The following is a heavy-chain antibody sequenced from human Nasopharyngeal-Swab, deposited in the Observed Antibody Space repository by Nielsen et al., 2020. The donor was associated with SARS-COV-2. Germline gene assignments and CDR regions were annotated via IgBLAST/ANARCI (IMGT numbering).Heavy chain of an antibody. V-gene: IGHV3-30-3*01. Sequence: GESLKISCVASGFTGSSYAMHWVRQAPGKGLEWVAVISYDGGFKYCADSVKGRFTISRDNSKNTLYLQMDSLRPEVTAVYYCARTDSGNYAAYFDYWGQGTQVTVSS. J-gene: IGHJ4*02. D-gene: IGHD1-26*01. CDR3: ARTDSGNYAAYFDY. CDR1: GFTGSSYA. CDR2: ISYDGGFK.